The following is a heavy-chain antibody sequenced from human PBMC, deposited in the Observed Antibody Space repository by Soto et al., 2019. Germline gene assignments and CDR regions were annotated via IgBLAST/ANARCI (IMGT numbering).Heavy chain of an antibody. J-gene: IGHJ4*02. D-gene: IGHD5-18*01. CDR3: ARDFYGGYTYGPGDY. V-gene: IGHV3-48*04. Sequence: GGSLRLSCAASGFTFSSYSMNWVRQAPGKGLEWVSYISSSSSTIYYADSVKGRFTISRDNAKRSLYLQMKSLRAEDTAVYYCARDFYGGYTYGPGDYWGQGALVTVSS. CDR2: ISSSSSTI. CDR1: GFTFSSYS.